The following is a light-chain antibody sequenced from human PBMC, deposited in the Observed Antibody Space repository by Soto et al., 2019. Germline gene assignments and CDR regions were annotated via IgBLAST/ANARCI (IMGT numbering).Light chain of an antibody. J-gene: IGKJ5*01. CDR3: QQLITFPVT. CDR1: QGISSY. V-gene: IGKV1-9*01. CDR2: ASS. Sequence: DIQLTQSPSFLSASVGDRVTITCRASQGISSYLAWYQQTPGKAPKLLIYASSILKSGVPSRFSGSGSGTEFTLTIDSLQPEDFATYYCQQLITFPVTFGQGTRLAI.